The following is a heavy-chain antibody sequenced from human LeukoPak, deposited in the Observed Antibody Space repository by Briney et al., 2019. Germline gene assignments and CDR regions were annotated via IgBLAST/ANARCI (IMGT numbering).Heavy chain of an antibody. CDR2: INPSGGST. J-gene: IGHJ3*02. Sequence: ASVKVSCKASGYTFTRHYMHWVRQAPGQGLEWMGMINPSGGSTRNTQKFQGRVTMTRDTSTTTVYMELSSLRSEDTAVYYCARDIGFTSSSFAFDIWGQGTMVTVSS. CDR3: ARDIGFTSSSFAFDI. CDR1: GYTFTRHY. V-gene: IGHV1-46*01. D-gene: IGHD6-6*01.